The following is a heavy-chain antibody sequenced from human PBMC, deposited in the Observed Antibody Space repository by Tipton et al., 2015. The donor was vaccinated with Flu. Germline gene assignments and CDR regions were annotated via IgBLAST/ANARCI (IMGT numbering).Heavy chain of an antibody. CDR2: IYHSGST. Sequence: TLSLTCAVSGYSISSGYYWGWIRQPPGKGPEWIGSIYHSGSTYYNPSLKSRVTISVDTSKNQLSLKLSSVTAADTAVYYCARVVGAARPGWFDPWGQGTLVTVSS. CDR1: GYSISSGYY. V-gene: IGHV4-38-2*01. CDR3: ARVVGAARPGWFDP. J-gene: IGHJ5*02. D-gene: IGHD6-6*01.